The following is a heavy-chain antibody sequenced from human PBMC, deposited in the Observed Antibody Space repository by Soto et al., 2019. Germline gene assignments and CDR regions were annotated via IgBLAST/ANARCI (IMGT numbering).Heavy chain of an antibody. CDR2: MYYSGNA. D-gene: IGHD1-26*01. V-gene: IGHV4-59*01. Sequence: SETLSLTCTVSGSSISRYYWSWIRQSPGKGLEWIGYMYYSGNANYNPSLRSRITISVDTSKNQFSLNLNSVTAADTAVYYCAREYPVHSAYFDYWGQGILVTVSS. CDR3: AREYPVHSAYFDY. J-gene: IGHJ4*02. CDR1: GSSISRYY.